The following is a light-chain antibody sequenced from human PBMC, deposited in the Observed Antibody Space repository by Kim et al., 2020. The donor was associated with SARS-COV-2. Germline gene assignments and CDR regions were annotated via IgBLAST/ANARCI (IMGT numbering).Light chain of an antibody. CDR2: DAS. CDR3: QKYNSYAVT. CDR1: QSISTS. V-gene: IGKV1-5*01. Sequence: GGTVTITCRASQSISTSLAWYQQKPGKAPKLLIYDASSLESGVPSRFSGSGSGTEFTLTINSLQPGDSATYFCQKYNSYAVTFGGGTKVDIK. J-gene: IGKJ4*01.